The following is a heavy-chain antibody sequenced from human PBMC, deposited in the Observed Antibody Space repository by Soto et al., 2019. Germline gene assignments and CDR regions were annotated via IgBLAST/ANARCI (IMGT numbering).Heavy chain of an antibody. J-gene: IGHJ6*02. CDR1: GGSIIDYY. CDR3: ARHDADPTLRNGMGV. D-gene: IGHD2-21*02. V-gene: IGHV4-59*01. CDR2: IYYAGNT. Sequence: PSETLSLTCTVSGGSIIDYYWSWIRQPSGRGLEWIGYIYYAGNTLYTPSLKSRVTISVDTSKNQFSLHLTSVTAADTAVYYCARHDADPTLRNGMGVWGQGTTVTVSS.